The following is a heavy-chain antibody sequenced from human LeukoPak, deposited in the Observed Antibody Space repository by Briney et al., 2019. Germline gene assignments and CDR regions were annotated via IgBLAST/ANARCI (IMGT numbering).Heavy chain of an antibody. J-gene: IGHJ4*02. CDR1: GGTFSSYA. CDR2: IIPIFGTA. V-gene: IGHV1-69*06. D-gene: IGHD1-26*01. Sequence: SVKVSCKASGGTFSSYAISWVRQAPGQGLEWMGGIIPIFGTANYAQKFQGRVTITADKSTSTAYMELSSLRSEDTAVYYCACPIVGATTFDYWGQGTLVTVSS. CDR3: ACPIVGATTFDY.